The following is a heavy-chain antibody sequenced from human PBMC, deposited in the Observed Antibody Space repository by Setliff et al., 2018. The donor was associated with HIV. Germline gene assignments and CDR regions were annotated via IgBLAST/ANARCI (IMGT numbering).Heavy chain of an antibody. CDR3: ARVGGRGYSFDY. CDR2: INAGNGNT. J-gene: IGHJ4*02. V-gene: IGHV1-3*01. CDR1: GYTFTSYA. Sequence: ASVKVSCKASGYTFTSYAMHWVRQAPGQRLEWMGWINAGNGNTKYSQKFQGRVTITTDESTSTAYMELSSLRSEDTAVYYCARVGGRGYSFDYWGQGTLVTVSS. D-gene: IGHD5-18*01.